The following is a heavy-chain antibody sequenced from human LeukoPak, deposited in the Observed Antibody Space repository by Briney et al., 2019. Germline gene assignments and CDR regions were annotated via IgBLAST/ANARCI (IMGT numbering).Heavy chain of an antibody. CDR3: ARGTGYGFFDS. CDR1: GFTFSSYW. Sequence: GGSLRLSCAACGFTFSSYWMHWVRQAPGKGLVWVSRINSDGNITNYADSVKGRFTISRDNAKNTLYLQMNSLRAEDTAVYYCARGTGYGFFDSWGQGTLVTVSS. V-gene: IGHV3-74*01. D-gene: IGHD5-18*01. CDR2: INSDGNIT. J-gene: IGHJ4*02.